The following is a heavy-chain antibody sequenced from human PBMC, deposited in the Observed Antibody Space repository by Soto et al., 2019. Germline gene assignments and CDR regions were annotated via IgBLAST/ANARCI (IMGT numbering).Heavy chain of an antibody. J-gene: IGHJ6*03. Sequence: PSETLSLTCTVSCGSISSYYWSWIRQPPGKGLVWIGYIYYSGSTNYDPSLKSRVTISVDTSKNQFSLKLSSVTAADTAVYYCARGNDCSGGSCYSGYYYMYVWGKGTTVTVSS. D-gene: IGHD2-15*01. CDR1: CGSISSYY. V-gene: IGHV4-59*01. CDR2: IYYSGST. CDR3: ARGNDCSGGSCYSGYYYMYV.